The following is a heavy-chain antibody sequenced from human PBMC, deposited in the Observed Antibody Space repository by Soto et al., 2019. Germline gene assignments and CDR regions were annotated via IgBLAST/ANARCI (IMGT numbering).Heavy chain of an antibody. V-gene: IGHV4-30-2*01. CDR3: AGSGYYQSSGMYV. CDR2: IYNSGST. D-gene: IGHD3-22*01. CDR1: GGSISSGGYS. Sequence: QLQLQESGSGLVKPSQTLSLTCAVSGGSISSGGYSWSSIRQPPGKGLEWIGYIYNSGSTYYNPSLKSRVTISVDRSKNQFSLKLSSVTGAVKAVYYCAGSGYYQSSGMYVWGQGTTVTVSS. J-gene: IGHJ6*02.